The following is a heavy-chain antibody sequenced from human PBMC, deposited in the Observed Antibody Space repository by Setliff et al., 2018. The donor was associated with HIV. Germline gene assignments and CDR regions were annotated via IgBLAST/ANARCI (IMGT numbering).Heavy chain of an antibody. J-gene: IGHJ4*02. CDR3: AREATPRHSSGWVYFDY. CDR2: ITGSGDTI. D-gene: IGHD6-19*01. Sequence: GSLRLSCAASGFTFSSYAMHWVRQAPGKGPEWVSYITGSGDTIYYADSVKGRFTMSRDNAKDSVYLQMNTLRVEDTAVYYCAREATPRHSSGWVYFDYWGQGMMVTVSS. CDR1: GFTFSSYA. V-gene: IGHV3-48*03.